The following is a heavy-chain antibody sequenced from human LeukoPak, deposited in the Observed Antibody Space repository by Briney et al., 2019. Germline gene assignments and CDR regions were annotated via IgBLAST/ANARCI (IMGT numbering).Heavy chain of an antibody. CDR2: ISSSSSTI. J-gene: IGHJ5*02. V-gene: IGHV3-48*02. D-gene: IGHD1-26*01. CDR3: AREYGGRYFINNWFDP. Sequence: SGGSLRLSCAASGFTFSSYSMNWVRQAPGKGLEWVSYISSSSSTIYYADSVKGRFTISRDNAKNSLYLQMNSLRDEDTAVYYCAREYGGRYFINNWFDPWGQETLVTVSS. CDR1: GFTFSSYS.